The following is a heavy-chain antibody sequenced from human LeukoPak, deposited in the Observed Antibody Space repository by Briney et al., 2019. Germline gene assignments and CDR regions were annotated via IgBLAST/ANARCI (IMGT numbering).Heavy chain of an antibody. J-gene: IGHJ4*02. D-gene: IGHD1-26*01. Sequence: PGGSLRLSCAASGFTFSSYSMNWVRQAPGKGLEWVSYISSSSSTIYYADSVKGRFTISRDNAKNSLYLQMNSLRAEDTAVYYCARGYSGSYSHFDYWGQGTLVTVSS. V-gene: IGHV3-48*01. CDR2: ISSSSSTI. CDR1: GFTFSSYS. CDR3: ARGYSGSYSHFDY.